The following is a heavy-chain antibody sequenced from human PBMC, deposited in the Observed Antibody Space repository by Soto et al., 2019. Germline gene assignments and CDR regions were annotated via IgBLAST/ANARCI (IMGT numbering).Heavy chain of an antibody. CDR3: AKGTNYDFWSGPSY. V-gene: IGHV3-9*01. CDR2: ISWNSGNI. J-gene: IGHJ4*02. CDR1: GFTFDDYA. D-gene: IGHD3-3*01. Sequence: EVQLVESGGGLVQPGRSLRLSCAASGFTFDDYAMHWVRQAPGKGLEWVSGISWNSGNIGYADSVKGRFTISRDNAKNSLHLQMNSLRAEDTALYYCAKGTNYDFWSGPSYWGQGALVTVSS.